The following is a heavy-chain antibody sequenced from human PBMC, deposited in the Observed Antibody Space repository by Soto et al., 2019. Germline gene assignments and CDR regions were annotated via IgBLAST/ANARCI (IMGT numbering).Heavy chain of an antibody. CDR1: GFTFSSYG. CDR2: ISYDGGNE. D-gene: IGHD1-26*01. CDR3: AKDRYSGTYPTDFAY. V-gene: IGHV3-30*18. J-gene: IGHJ4*02. Sequence: QVQLVQSGGGVVQPGRSLRLSCAGSGFTFSSYGIHWVRQAPGKGLEWVALISYDGGNEKYTESVKDRFTISRDDSHNVAYLQMSSLRTEDTAMYYCAKDRYSGTYPTDFAYWGQGSLVTVSS.